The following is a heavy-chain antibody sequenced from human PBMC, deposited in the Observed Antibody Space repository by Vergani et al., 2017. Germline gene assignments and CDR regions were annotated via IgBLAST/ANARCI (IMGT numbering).Heavy chain of an antibody. CDR2: ISSSSSYI. CDR3: ARDPGTTLGFAFDI. CDR1: GFTFSSYS. D-gene: IGHD1-7*01. J-gene: IGHJ3*02. Sequence: EVQLVESGGGLVKPGGSLRLSCAASGFTFSSYSMNWVRQAPGKGLEWVSSISSSSSYIYYADSVKGRFTISRDNAKNSLYLQMNSLRAEDTAVYYCARDPGTTLGFAFDIWGQGTMVTVSS. V-gene: IGHV3-21*01.